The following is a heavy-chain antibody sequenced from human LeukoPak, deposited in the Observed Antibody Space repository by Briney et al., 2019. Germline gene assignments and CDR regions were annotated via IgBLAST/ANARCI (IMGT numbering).Heavy chain of an antibody. D-gene: IGHD6-13*01. V-gene: IGHV6-1*01. CDR1: GDSVSSNSAA. J-gene: IGHJ4*02. CDR2: TYYRSKWYN. CDR3: ARGAGPKQQLTAYYFDC. Sequence: SQTLSLTCAISGDSVSSNSAAWNWIRQSPSRGLEWLGRTYYRSKWYNDYAVSVKSRITINPDTSKNQFSLQLNSVTPEGTAVYYCARGAGPKQQLTAYYFDCWGQGTLVTVSS.